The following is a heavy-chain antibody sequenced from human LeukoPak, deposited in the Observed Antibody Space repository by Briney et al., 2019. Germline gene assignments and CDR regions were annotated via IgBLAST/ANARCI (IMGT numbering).Heavy chain of an antibody. J-gene: IGHJ5*02. CDR3: ARENYLNWFDP. Sequence: GASVKVSCKPSVYTFTGYYMHWVRQAPGQGLEWMGWINPNSGGTNYAQKFQGRVTMTRDTSISTAYMELSRLRSDDTAVYYCARENYLNWFDPWGQGTLVTVSS. V-gene: IGHV1-2*02. CDR2: INPNSGGT. D-gene: IGHD5-24*01. CDR1: VYTFTGYY.